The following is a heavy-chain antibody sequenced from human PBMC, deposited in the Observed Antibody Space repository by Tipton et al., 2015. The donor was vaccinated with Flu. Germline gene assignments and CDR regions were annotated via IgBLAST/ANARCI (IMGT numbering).Heavy chain of an antibody. CDR3: FVRYVDPVYAFDI. CDR2: INPYNGNT. J-gene: IGHJ3*02. D-gene: IGHD3-10*02. V-gene: IGHV1-18*01. Sequence: QLVQSGAAVKRPGASVKVSCKASGYTFTEYGLSWVRQAPGQGLEWMAWINPYNGNTDYSENFRGRVTVTTDTSTDTAYMELRSHRSDDTATYYCFVRYVDPVYAFDIWGQGTVVSVSS. CDR1: GYTFTEYG.